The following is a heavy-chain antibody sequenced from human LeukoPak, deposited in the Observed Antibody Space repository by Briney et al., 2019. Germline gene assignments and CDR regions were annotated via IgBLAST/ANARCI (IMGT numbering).Heavy chain of an antibody. CDR1: GFTFSSYG. CDR3: ARDGGSAWFLDY. D-gene: IGHD6-19*01. CDR2: ISGSGGST. V-gene: IGHV3-23*01. J-gene: IGHJ4*02. Sequence: GGSLRLSCAASGFTFSSYGMSWVRQAPGKGLEWVSAISGSGGSTYYADSVKGRFTISRDNSKNTLYLQMNSLRAEDTAVYYCARDGGSAWFLDYWGQGTLVTVSS.